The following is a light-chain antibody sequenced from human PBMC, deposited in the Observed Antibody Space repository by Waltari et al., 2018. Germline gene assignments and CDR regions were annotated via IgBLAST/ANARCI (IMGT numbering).Light chain of an antibody. J-gene: IGKJ4*01. CDR1: HDISNY. V-gene: IGKV1-12*01. Sequence: DIQMTQSPSSLSASVGDRVTITCQASHDISNYLNWYQQKPGKAPKFLIYDASTLQSGVPSRFSGRGSGTDFTLTISSLQPEDFATYYCQQANTFPLTFGGGTKVEMK. CDR3: QQANTFPLT. CDR2: DAS.